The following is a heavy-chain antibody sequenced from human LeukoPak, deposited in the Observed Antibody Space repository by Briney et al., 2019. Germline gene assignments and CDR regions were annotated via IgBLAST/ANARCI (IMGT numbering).Heavy chain of an antibody. CDR1: GGSISSGGYY. D-gene: IGHD3-22*01. CDR2: IYYSGST. V-gene: IGHV4-31*03. J-gene: IGHJ4*02. CDR3: ANNRGYYDSSAVQFDY. Sequence: PSETLSLTCTVSGGSISSGGYYWSGIRQHPGRGLEWIGYIYYSGSTYYNPSLKSRVTISVDTSKNHFSLKLSSVTAADTAVYYCANNRGYYDSSAVQFDYWGQGTLVTVSS.